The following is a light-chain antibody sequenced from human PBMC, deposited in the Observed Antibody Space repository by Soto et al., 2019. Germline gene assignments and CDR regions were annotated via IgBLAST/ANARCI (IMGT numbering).Light chain of an antibody. CDR1: SGHSSYA. CDR2: LNSDGSH. CDR3: QTWGTGIGV. Sequence: QSVLTQSPSASASLGASVKLTCTLSSGHSSYAIAWHQQQPEKGPRYLMKLNSDGSHSKGDVIPDRFSGSSSGAERYLTISSLQSEDEADYYCQTWGTGIGVFGGGTKLTVL. V-gene: IGLV4-69*01. J-gene: IGLJ2*01.